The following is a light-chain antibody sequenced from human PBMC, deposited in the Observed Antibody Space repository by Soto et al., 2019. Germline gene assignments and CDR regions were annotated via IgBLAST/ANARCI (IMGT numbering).Light chain of an antibody. CDR3: LQHNSYPWT. J-gene: IGKJ1*01. CDR1: QSLVYSDGNTY. CDR2: AAS. Sequence: DVVITQSHLSLPVTLGQPASISCRSSQSLVYSDGNTYLNWFQQRPGKAPKRLIYAASSLQSGVPSRFSGSGSGTEFTLTISSVQPEDFATYYCLQHNSYPWTFGQGTKVDIK. V-gene: IGKV2D-30*01.